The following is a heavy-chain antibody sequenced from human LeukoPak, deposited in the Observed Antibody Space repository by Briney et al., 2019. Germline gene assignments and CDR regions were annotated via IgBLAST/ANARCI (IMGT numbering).Heavy chain of an antibody. CDR1: GGSISSYY. V-gene: IGHV4-59*01. D-gene: IGHD4-23*01. CDR2: IYYSGST. J-gene: IGHJ2*01. Sequence: KPSVTLSLTCTVSGGSISSYYWSWIRQPPGKGLEWIGYIYYSGSTNYNPSLKSRVTISVDTSKNQFSLKLSSVTAADTAVYYCARDTNGGNSGYWYFDLWGRGTLVTVSS. CDR3: ARDTNGGNSGYWYFDL.